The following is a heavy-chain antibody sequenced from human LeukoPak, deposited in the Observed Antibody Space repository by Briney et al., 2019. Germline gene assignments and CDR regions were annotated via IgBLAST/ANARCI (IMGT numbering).Heavy chain of an antibody. CDR2: INPNSGGT. CDR1: GYTFTGHF. V-gene: IGHV1-2*02. Sequence: ASVKVSCKASGYTFTGHFIHWVRQAPGQGLEWVGWINPNSGGTNYAPKFQGRVTMTRDTSISTVYVEVSRLSSDDTAVYYCARDSVGSSWYFDFWGQGTLVTVSS. J-gene: IGHJ4*02. D-gene: IGHD6-13*01. CDR3: ARDSVGSSWYFDF.